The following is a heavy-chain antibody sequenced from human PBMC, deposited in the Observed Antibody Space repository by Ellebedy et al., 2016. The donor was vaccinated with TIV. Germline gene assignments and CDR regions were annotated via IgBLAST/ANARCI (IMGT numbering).Heavy chain of an antibody. CDR3: ARGFYEGYIHS. D-gene: IGHD3-16*01. CDR2: LYSTGTA. Sequence: MPSETLSLTCSVPADSTVSYYWSWIRQPAGKGLEWIGRLYSTGTANYNPSLGSRVTVSLDTSNRQFSLKLTSVTAADSAVYYCARGFYEGYIHSWGQGTLVTVSS. CDR1: ADSTVSYY. J-gene: IGHJ4*02. V-gene: IGHV4-4*07.